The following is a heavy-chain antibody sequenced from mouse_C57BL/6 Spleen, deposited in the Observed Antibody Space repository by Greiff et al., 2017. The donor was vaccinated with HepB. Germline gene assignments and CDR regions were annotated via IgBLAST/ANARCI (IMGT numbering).Heavy chain of an antibody. CDR2: ISDGGSYT. D-gene: IGHD1-1*01. V-gene: IGHV5-4*01. CDR1: GFTFSSYA. Sequence: EVKLVESGGGLVKPGGSLKLSCAASGFTFSSYAMSWVRQTPEKRLEWVATISDGGSYTYYPDNVKGRFTISRDNAKNNLYLQMSHLKSEDTAMHYCARDKGTVAPYFDYWGQGTTLTVSS. CDR3: ARDKGTVAPYFDY. J-gene: IGHJ2*01.